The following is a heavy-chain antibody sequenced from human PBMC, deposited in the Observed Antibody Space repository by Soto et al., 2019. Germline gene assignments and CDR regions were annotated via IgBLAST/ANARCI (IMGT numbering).Heavy chain of an antibody. CDR1: GGTFSSYA. D-gene: IGHD6-19*01. CDR2: IIPIFGTA. Sequence: SVNVSCKTSGGTFSSYAISWVRPAPGQGLELMGGIIPIFGTANYAQKFQGRVTITADESTSTAYMELSSLRSEDTAVYYCAREDKAVAGKGYDYYGMDVWGQGTTDTVSS. J-gene: IGHJ6*02. CDR3: AREDKAVAGKGYDYYGMDV. V-gene: IGHV1-69*13.